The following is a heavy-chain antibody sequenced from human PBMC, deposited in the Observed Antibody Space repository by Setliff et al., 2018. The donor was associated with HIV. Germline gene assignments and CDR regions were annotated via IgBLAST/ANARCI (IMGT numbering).Heavy chain of an antibody. D-gene: IGHD3-10*01. J-gene: IGHJ3*02. V-gene: IGHV3-43D*03. CDR2: ISWDGDST. CDR3: AKDTGLYGWGSLNAFDM. CDR1: GFTFDDYA. Sequence: GESLKISCAASGFTFDDYAMHWVRQAPGKGLEWVSLISWDGDSTYYADSIKGRFTISRDNSKNSLYLQMNSLRAEDTALYYCAKDTGLYGWGSLNAFDMWGQGTTVTV.